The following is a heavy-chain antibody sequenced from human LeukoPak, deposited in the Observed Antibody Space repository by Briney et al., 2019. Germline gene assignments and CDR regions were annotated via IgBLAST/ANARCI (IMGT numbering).Heavy chain of an antibody. V-gene: IGHV3-53*01. CDR2: IYSGGST. J-gene: IGHJ4*02. Sequence: GGSLRLSCAASGFTVSSNYMSWVRQAPGKGLECVSVIYSGGSTYYADSVKGRFTISRDNSKNTLYLQMNSLRADDTAVYYCAGYPSDQYYFDYWGQGTLVTVSS. CDR3: AGYPSDQYYFDY. CDR1: GFTVSSNY.